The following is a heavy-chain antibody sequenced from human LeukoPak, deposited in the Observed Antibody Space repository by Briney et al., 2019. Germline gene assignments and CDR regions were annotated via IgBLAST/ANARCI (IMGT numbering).Heavy chain of an antibody. J-gene: IGHJ4*02. CDR2: ITDSGVST. D-gene: IGHD1-26*01. V-gene: IGHV3-23*01. Sequence: GGSLRLSCAASGFTFNSYAMTWVRQAPEKGLEWVSSITDSGVSTYYADSVKGRFTISRDNSKNTLYLQMNSLRAEDTAVYYCAKGSRGSYDYWGQGTLDTVSS. CDR3: AKGSRGSYDY. CDR1: GFTFNSYA.